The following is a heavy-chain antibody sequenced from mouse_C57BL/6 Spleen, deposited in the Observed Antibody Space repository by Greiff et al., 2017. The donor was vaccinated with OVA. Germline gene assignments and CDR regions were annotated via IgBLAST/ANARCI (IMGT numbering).Heavy chain of an antibody. D-gene: IGHD2-10*02. V-gene: IGHV1-53*01. CDR3: ARFVCDRDYFDY. CDR2: INPSNGGT. Sequence: QVQLQQPGTELVKPGASVKLSCKASGYTFTSYWMHWVKQRPGQGLEWIGNINPSNGGTNYNEKFKSKATLTVDKSSSTAYMQLSSLTSEDSAVYYGARFVCDRDYFDYWGQGTTLTVSS. CDR1: GYTFTSYW. J-gene: IGHJ2*01.